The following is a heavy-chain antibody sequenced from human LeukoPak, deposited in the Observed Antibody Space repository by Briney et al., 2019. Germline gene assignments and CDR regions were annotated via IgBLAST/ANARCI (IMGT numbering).Heavy chain of an antibody. CDR3: ARGFLDANGEWLDP. J-gene: IGHJ5*02. CDR1: GGSFSGYY. CDR2: IHHSGIT. V-gene: IGHV4-34*01. D-gene: IGHD2-8*01. Sequence: SETLSLTCAVYGGSFSGYYWSWIRQPPGKGLEWIGEIHHSGITNYNPSLKSRVTISLDTSKNQFSLKLSSVTAADTAVYYCARGFLDANGEWLDPWGQGTLVTVSS.